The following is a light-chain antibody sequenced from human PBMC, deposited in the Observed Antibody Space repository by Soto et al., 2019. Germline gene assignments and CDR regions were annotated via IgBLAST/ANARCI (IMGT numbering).Light chain of an antibody. Sequence: HSALTQPASVSGSPGQSITISGPGTSSDVGGNSLLSWYQQHPGKAPKLMIYEGTKWPSGVSDRFSGSRSGNTASLTISGLQAEDEAEYYCCSYAGTKRFYGVGTGTKVTVL. CDR2: EGT. CDR3: CSYAGTKRFYG. CDR1: SSDVGGNSL. V-gene: IGLV2-23*01. J-gene: IGLJ1*01.